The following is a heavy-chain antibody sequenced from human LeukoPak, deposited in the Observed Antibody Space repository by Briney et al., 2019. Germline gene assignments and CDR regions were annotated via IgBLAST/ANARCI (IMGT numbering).Heavy chain of an antibody. Sequence: GESLKISCKGSGYSFTSYWIGWVRQMPGKGLEWMGTSYPGDSDTRYSPSFQGQVTISADKSISTAYLQWSSLKASDTAMYYCARHENDFWSGSNYYYMDVWGKGTTVTVSS. V-gene: IGHV5-51*01. CDR1: GYSFTSYW. CDR2: SYPGDSDT. D-gene: IGHD3-3*01. J-gene: IGHJ6*03. CDR3: ARHENDFWSGSNYYYMDV.